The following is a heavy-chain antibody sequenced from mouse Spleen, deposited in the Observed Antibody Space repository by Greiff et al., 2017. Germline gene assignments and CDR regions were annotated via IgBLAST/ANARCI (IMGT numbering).Heavy chain of an antibody. CDR2: IYPGSGNT. D-gene: IGHD4-1*01. CDR3: ARRLGHWYFDV. Sequence: QVQLQQSGAELVRPGASVKLSCKASGYTFTDYYINWVKQRPGQGLEWIARIYPGSGNTYYNEKFKGKATLTAEKSSSTAYMQLSSLTSEDSAVYFCARRLGHWYFDVWGTGTTVTVSS. CDR1: GYTFTDYY. V-gene: IGHV1-76*01. J-gene: IGHJ1*03.